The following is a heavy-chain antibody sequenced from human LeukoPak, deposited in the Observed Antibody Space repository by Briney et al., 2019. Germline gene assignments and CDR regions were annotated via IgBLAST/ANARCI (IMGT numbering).Heavy chain of an antibody. CDR1: GFTFSNYW. V-gene: IGHV3-7*01. J-gene: IGHJ6*03. CDR2: IKQDGSEK. Sequence: GGSLRLSCAASGFTFSNYWMSWVRQAPGKGLEWVANIKQDGSEKYYVDSVKGRFTISRDNAQNSLFLQMNSLRAEDTAVYYCAREGIAVAGTGFYYYYYMDVWGKGTTVTISS. D-gene: IGHD6-19*01. CDR3: AREGIAVAGTGFYYYYYMDV.